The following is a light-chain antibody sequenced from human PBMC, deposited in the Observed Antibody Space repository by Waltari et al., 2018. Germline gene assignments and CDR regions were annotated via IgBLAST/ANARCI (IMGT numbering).Light chain of an antibody. Sequence: EIVLTQSPDTLSLSPGDRATLSCRASQSLRSPYLAWYQQKPGQAPRLLIYSTSIRATGISDRFSGSGSVTDFTLTNSRLEPEDFAVYYCQHYGTSPGTFGQGTKVEI. J-gene: IGKJ1*01. V-gene: IGKV3-20*01. CDR1: QSLRSPY. CDR2: STS. CDR3: QHYGTSPGT.